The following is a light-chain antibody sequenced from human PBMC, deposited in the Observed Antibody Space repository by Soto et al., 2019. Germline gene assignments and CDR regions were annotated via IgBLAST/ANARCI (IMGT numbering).Light chain of an antibody. V-gene: IGKV1-27*01. CDR1: QGISNF. CDR2: AAS. Sequence: DIQMTQSPSSLSASVGDRVTITCRASQGISNFLAWYQQKPGKVPKLLISAASTLQSGVPSRFSGSGSGTDFTLTISSLQPEDVATYYCQKYNSAPPLTFGGGTKVEIK. CDR3: QKYNSAPPLT. J-gene: IGKJ4*01.